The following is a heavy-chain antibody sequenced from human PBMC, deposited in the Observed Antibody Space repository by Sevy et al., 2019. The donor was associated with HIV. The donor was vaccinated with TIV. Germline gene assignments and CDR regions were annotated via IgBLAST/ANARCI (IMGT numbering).Heavy chain of an antibody. Sequence: GGSLRLSCAASGFTFSSFAMGWVRQAPGKGLDWISVISGTGDHTYYADSVKGRLTISRDNSKNTLFLQMNSLRAEDTGIFYCAKKMGGGSGMAFLVDYWGQGTLVTVSS. CDR3: AKKMGGGSGMAFLVDY. CDR1: GFTFSSFA. CDR2: ISGTGDHT. D-gene: IGHD2-8*01. J-gene: IGHJ4*02. V-gene: IGHV3-23*01.